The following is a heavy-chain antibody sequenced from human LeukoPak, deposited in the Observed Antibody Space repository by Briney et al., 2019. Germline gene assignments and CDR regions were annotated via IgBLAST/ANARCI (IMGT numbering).Heavy chain of an antibody. V-gene: IGHV3-30*18. D-gene: IGHD1-26*01. CDR3: AKGGLEGVSYYFDY. CDR1: GFTFSSYG. J-gene: IGHJ4*02. CDR2: ISYDGSNK. Sequence: PGGSLRLSCAASGFTFSSYGMHWVRQAPGKGLEWVAVISYDGSNKYYADSVKGRFTISRDNSKNTLYLQMNSLRAEDTAVYYCAKGGLEGVSYYFDYWGQGTLVTVSS.